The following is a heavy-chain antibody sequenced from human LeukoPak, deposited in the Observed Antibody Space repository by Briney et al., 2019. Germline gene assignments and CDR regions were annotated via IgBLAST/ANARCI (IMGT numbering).Heavy chain of an antibody. CDR1: GFTFSNFW. CDR2: ISGSGGST. D-gene: IGHD2-2*01. Sequence: GGSLRLSCAASGFTFSNFWMHWVRQAPGKGLEWVSAISGSGGSTYYADSVKGRFTISRDNSKNTLYLQMNSLRAEDTAVYYCAKVLFSSPTAYFDYWGQGTLVTVSS. CDR3: AKVLFSSPTAYFDY. J-gene: IGHJ4*02. V-gene: IGHV3-23*01.